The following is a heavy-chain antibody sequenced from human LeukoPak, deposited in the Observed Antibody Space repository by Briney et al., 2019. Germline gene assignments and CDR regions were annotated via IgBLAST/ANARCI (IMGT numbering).Heavy chain of an antibody. J-gene: IGHJ4*02. V-gene: IGHV3-7*01. CDR2: INQYESGR. CDR3: AMGDYFDY. Sequence: GGSLRLSCAASGFTFSSNWMSWVREAPGKGLEWVANINQYESGRYYVDSVKGRFTISRDNAKNSLYLQMNSLRVEDTAMNYCAMGDYFDYWGQGTLVTVSS. CDR1: GFTFSSNW.